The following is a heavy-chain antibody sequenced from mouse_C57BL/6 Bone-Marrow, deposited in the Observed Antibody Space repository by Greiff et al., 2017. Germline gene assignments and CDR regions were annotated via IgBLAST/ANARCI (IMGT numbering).Heavy chain of an antibody. CDR2: IYPGSGST. Sequence: VQLQQPGAELVKPGASVKMSCKASGYTFTSYWITWVKQRPGQGLEWIGDIYPGSGSTNYNEKFKSKATLTVDQSSSTAYKQRSRLSSEYSAVYCGARPYYSSYWYVEFWGTGTTVTVSS. CDR1: GYTFTSYW. CDR3: ARPYYSSYWYVEF. V-gene: IGHV1-55*01. D-gene: IGHD2-5*01. J-gene: IGHJ1*03.